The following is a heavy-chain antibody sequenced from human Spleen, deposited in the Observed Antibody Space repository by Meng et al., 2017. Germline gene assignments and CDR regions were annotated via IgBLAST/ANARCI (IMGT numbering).Heavy chain of an antibody. D-gene: IGHD6-19*01. CDR3: ARGGYSSGLDY. Sequence: GESLKISCAASGFTFSSYAMSWVRQAPGKGLEWVSAISGSGGSTYYADSVKGRFTISRDNSKNTLYLQMNSLRAEDTAVYYCARGGYSSGLDYWGQGTLVTVSS. V-gene: IGHV3-23*01. J-gene: IGHJ4*02. CDR2: ISGSGGST. CDR1: GFTFSSYA.